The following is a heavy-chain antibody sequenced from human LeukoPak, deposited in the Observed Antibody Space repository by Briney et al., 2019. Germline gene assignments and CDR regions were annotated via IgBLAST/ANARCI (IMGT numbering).Heavy chain of an antibody. J-gene: IGHJ4*02. D-gene: IGHD6-19*01. Sequence: GGSLRLSCEASGFTFSIHGMHWVRQSPGKGLEWVAAIWEDGTNIHYADSVKGRFTISRDNSKNRLYLQMNNLRAEDTALYFCARVGYNSGWYEYWGQGTLVTVSS. CDR3: ARVGYNSGWYEY. CDR2: IWEDGTNI. V-gene: IGHV3-33*01. CDR1: GFTFSIHG.